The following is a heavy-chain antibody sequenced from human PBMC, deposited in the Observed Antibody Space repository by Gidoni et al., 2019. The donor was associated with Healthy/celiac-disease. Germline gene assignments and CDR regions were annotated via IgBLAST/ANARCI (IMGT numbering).Heavy chain of an antibody. CDR3: ARAFTYYDFWSGQAGKDYGMDV. V-gene: IGHV3-48*03. J-gene: IGHJ6*02. CDR1: GFTFSSYE. CDR2: ISSSGSTI. Sequence: EVQLVESGGGLVQPGGSLRLSCAASGFTFSSYEMNWVRQAPGKGLEWVSYISSSGSTIYYADSVKGRFTISRDNAKNSLYLQMNSLRAEDTAVYYCARAFTYYDFWSGQAGKDYGMDVWGQGTTVTVSS. D-gene: IGHD3-3*01.